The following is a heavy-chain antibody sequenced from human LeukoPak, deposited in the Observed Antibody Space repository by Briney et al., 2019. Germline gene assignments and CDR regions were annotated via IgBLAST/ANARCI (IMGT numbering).Heavy chain of an antibody. V-gene: IGHV3-9*01. CDR1: GFTFDDYA. CDR2: ISWNSGSI. D-gene: IGHD3-10*01. Sequence: PGRSLRLSCAASGFTFDDYAMHWVRQAPGKGLEWVSGISWNSGSIGYADSVKGRFTISRDNAKNSLYLQMNSLRAEDTAVYYCARDRRGHQLPLWFGELYQDYWGQGTLVTVSS. CDR3: ARDRRGHQLPLWFGELYQDY. J-gene: IGHJ4*02.